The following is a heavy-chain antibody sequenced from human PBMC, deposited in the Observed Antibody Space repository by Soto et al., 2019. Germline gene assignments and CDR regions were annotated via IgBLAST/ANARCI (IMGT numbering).Heavy chain of an antibody. CDR2: INHSGST. J-gene: IGHJ6*02. CDR3: ARVGSITMVRLVQYYYYGMDV. V-gene: IGHV4-34*01. D-gene: IGHD3-10*01. CDR1: GGSFSGYY. Sequence: SETLSLTCAVYGGSFSGYYWSWIRQPPGKGLEWIGEINHSGSTNYNPSLKSRVTISVDTSKNQFSLKLTSVTAADTAVYYCARVGSITMVRLVQYYYYGMDVWGQGTTVTVSS.